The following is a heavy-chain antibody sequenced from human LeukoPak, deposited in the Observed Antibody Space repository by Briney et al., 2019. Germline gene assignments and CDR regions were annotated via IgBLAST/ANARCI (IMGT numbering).Heavy chain of an antibody. V-gene: IGHV3-7*01. CDR1: GFTFSSYW. Sequence: GGSLRLSCAASGFTFSSYWMTWVRRAPGKGLQWVANIKEDGSEIYYVDSVKGRFTISRDNAKNSLYLQMNSLRAEDTALYYCAKGVYSYPSWGQGTLVTVSS. CDR2: IKEDGSEI. D-gene: IGHD3-16*01. J-gene: IGHJ5*02. CDR3: AKGVYSYPS.